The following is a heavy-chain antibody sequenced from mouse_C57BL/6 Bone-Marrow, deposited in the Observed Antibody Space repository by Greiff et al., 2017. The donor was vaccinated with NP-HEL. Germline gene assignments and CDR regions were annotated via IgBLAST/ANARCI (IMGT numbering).Heavy chain of an antibody. CDR2: IDPETGGT. Sequence: VQLQQSGAELVRPGASVTLSCKASGYTFTDYEMHWVKQTPVHGLAWIGAIDPETGGTAYNQKFKGKAILTADKSSSTAYMELRSLTSEDSAVYYCTGYAMDYWGQGTSVTVSS. CDR3: TGYAMDY. CDR1: GYTFTDYE. V-gene: IGHV1-15*01. J-gene: IGHJ4*01.